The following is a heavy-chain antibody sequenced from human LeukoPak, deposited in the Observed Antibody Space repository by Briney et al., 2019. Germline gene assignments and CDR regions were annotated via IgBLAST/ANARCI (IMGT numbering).Heavy chain of an antibody. CDR3: AKEHGGVYSSSSLYYFDY. CDR1: GFTFSSYG. D-gene: IGHD6-6*01. Sequence: GGSLRLSCAASGFTFSSYGMHWVRQAPGKGLEWVAVISYDGSNKYYADSVKGRFTISRDNSKNTLYLQMNSLRAEDTAVYYCAKEHGGVYSSSSLYYFDYWGQGTLATVSS. CDR2: ISYDGSNK. V-gene: IGHV3-30*18. J-gene: IGHJ4*02.